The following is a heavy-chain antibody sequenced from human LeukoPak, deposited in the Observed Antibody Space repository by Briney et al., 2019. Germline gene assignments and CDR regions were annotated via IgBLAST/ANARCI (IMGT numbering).Heavy chain of an antibody. CDR1: GGSISSYY. Sequence: ASETLSLTCTVSGGSISSYYWSWIRQPPGKGLEWIGYIYYSGSTNYNPSLKSRVTISVDTSKNQFSLKLSSVTAADTAVYYCAXXXXXXXAAMLSEGYYYYYMDVWGKGTTVTISS. CDR2: IYYSGST. D-gene: IGHD2-2*01. V-gene: IGHV4-59*01. J-gene: IGHJ6*03. CDR3: AXXXXXXXAAMLSEGYYYYYMDV.